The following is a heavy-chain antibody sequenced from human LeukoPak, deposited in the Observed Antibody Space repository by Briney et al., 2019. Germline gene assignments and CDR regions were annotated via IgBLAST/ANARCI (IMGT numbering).Heavy chain of an antibody. J-gene: IGHJ4*02. V-gene: IGHV3-7*01. CDR2: IKQDGSEK. CDR3: ARDNFYYGFWSGPNYYFDY. Sequence: AGSLRLSCAASGFTFSSYWMSWVRQAPGKGLEWVANIKQDGSEKYYVDSVKGRFTISRDNATNSLSLQMNSLRAEDTVVSYCARDNFYYGFWSGPNYYFDYWGQGTLVTVSS. D-gene: IGHD3-3*01. CDR1: GFTFSSYW.